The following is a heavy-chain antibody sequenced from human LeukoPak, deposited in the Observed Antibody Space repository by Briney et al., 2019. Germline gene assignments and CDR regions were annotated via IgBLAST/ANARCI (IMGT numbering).Heavy chain of an antibody. V-gene: IGHV3-66*01. J-gene: IGHJ4*02. Sequence: GGSLRLSCAGSGFTVRSNYMNWVRQAPGKGLEWVSLIYSGGTTYYADSVKGRFTISRDNAKNSLYLQMSSLRAEDTALYYCAREEGGYFDYWGQGTLVTVSS. CDR1: GFTVRSNY. CDR2: IYSGGTT. D-gene: IGHD3-16*01. CDR3: AREEGGYFDY.